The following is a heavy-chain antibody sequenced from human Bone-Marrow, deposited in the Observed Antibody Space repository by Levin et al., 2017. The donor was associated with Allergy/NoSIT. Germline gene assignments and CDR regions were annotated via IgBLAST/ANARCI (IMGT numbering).Heavy chain of an antibody. Sequence: GESLKISCAASGFTFSSYGMHWVRQAPGKGLEWVAVISYDGSNKYYADSVKGRFTISRDNSKNTLYLQMNSLRAEDTAVYYCAKGSKFVAAAGRRDYYGMDVWGQGTTVTVSS. J-gene: IGHJ6*02. V-gene: IGHV3-30*18. CDR1: GFTFSSYG. D-gene: IGHD6-13*01. CDR3: AKGSKFVAAAGRRDYYGMDV. CDR2: ISYDGSNK.